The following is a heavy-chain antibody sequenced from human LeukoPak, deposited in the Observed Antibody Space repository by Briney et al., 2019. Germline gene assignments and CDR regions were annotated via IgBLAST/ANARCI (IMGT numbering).Heavy chain of an antibody. CDR3: ARDGYYDSSG. V-gene: IGHV1-46*01. Sequence: ASVKVSCKASGGTFSGYAISWVRQAPGQGLEWMGIINPSGGSTSYAQKFQGRVTMTRDTSTSTVYMELSSLRSEDTAVYYCARDGYYDSSGWGQGTLVTVSS. CDR1: GGTFSGYA. D-gene: IGHD3-22*01. CDR2: INPSGGST. J-gene: IGHJ4*02.